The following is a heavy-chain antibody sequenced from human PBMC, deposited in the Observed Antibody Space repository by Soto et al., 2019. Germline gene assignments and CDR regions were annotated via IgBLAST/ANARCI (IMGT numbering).Heavy chain of an antibody. J-gene: IGHJ4*02. V-gene: IGHV3-23*01. CDR2: ISGSGEDT. CDR1: GFTFSNFA. CDR3: ANPIPKTGTTFGF. D-gene: IGHD1-1*01. Sequence: GGSLRLSCVASGFTFSNFAMAWVRQAPGEGLEWVSAISGSGEDTFYADSMKGRFTISRDNSKDTLYLQINSLRAEDTAVYYCANPIPKTGTTFGFWGQGTLVTVSS.